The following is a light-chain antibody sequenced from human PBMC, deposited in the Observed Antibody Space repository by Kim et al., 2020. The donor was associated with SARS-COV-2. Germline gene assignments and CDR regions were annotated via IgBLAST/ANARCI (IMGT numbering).Light chain of an antibody. CDR1: QDITNH. CDR3: LQDYNYPWT. V-gene: IGKV1-6*01. CDR2: AAS. Sequence: AIQMTQSPSSLSASVGDRVTITCRASQDITNHLGWYQQIPGKAPKLLIYAASTLQSGVPSRFSGSGSGTDFTLAISSLQPEDFGSYFCLQDYNYPWTFGPGTKVDIK. J-gene: IGKJ1*01.